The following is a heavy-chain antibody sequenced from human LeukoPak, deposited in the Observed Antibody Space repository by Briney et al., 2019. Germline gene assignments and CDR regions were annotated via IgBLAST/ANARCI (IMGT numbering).Heavy chain of an antibody. CDR2: IIPILGIA. CDR1: GGTFSSYA. CDR3: ARGGSSMIELN. V-gene: IGHV1-69*04. D-gene: IGHD3-22*01. J-gene: IGHJ4*02. Sequence: SVKVSCKASGGTFSSYAISWVRQAPGQGLEWMGRIIPILGIANYAQKFQGRVTITADKSTSTAYRELSSLRSEDTAVYYCARGGSSMIELNWGQGTLVTVSS.